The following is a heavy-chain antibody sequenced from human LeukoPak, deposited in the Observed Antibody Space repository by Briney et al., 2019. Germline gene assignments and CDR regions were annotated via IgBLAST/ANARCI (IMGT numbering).Heavy chain of an antibody. D-gene: IGHD3-22*01. CDR3: TLAAGYYDSSFH. CDR2: ISSSSSYI. V-gene: IGHV3-21*01. J-gene: IGHJ4*02. CDR1: GFTFSSYS. Sequence: GGSLRLSCAASGFTFSSYSMNWVRQAPGKGLEWVSSISSSSSYIYYADSVKGRFTISRDNAKNSLYLQMNSLRAEDTAVYYCTLAAGYYDSSFHWGQGTLVTVSS.